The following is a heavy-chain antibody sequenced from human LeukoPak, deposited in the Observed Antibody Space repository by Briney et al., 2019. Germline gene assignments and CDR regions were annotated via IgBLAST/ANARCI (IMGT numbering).Heavy chain of an antibody. CDR1: GGTFSSYA. CDR2: IIPIFGTA. J-gene: IGHJ5*02. D-gene: IGHD3-3*01. V-gene: IGHV1-69*01. CDR3: ARGFLEWLLYRNWFDP. Sequence: GSSVKVSCKASGGTFSSYAISWVRQAPGQGLEWRGGIIPIFGTANYAQKFQGRVTITADESTSTAYMELSSLRSEDTAVYYCARGFLEWLLYRNWFDPWGQGTLVTVSS.